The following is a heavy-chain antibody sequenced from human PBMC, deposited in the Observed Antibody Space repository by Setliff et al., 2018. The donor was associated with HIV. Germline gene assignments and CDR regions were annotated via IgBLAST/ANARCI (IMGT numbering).Heavy chain of an antibody. J-gene: IGHJ5*02. CDR3: ARAAWDYYDSSLLGGSFDP. CDR1: GGSISSSSYY. V-gene: IGHV4-31*03. CDR2: IYYSGST. Sequence: LSLTCTVSGGSISSSSYYWSWIRQLPGKGLEWIGYIYYSGSTYYNPSLKHRVSISLDTSKNHYSLNLTSVTAADTAVYYCARAAWDYYDSSLLGGSFDPWGQGTLGTVSS. D-gene: IGHD3-22*01.